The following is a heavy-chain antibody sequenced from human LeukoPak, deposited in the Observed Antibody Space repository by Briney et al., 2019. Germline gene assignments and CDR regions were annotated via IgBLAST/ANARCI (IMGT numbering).Heavy chain of an antibody. J-gene: IGHJ4*02. CDR1: GFTFSSYA. Sequence: GGSLRLSCAASGFTFSSYAMHWVRQAPGKGLEWVAVISYDGSNKYYADTVKGRFTISRDNSKNTLYLQMNSLRAEDTAVYYCARSITMIVVVITRLDYWGPGTLVTVSS. D-gene: IGHD3-22*01. CDR3: ARSITMIVVVITRLDY. CDR2: ISYDGSNK. V-gene: IGHV3-30-3*01.